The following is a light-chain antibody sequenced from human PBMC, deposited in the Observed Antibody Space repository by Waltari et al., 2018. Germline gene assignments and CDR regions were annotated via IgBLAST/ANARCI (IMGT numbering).Light chain of an antibody. CDR2: INSDGRH. V-gene: IGLV4-69*01. CDR3: QTWGTGIGV. J-gene: IGLJ2*01. CDR1: RGPRSYA. Sequence: QLVLTHSPSASASLGASVKLTCTLSRGPRSYAIAWHQQQPEKGPRYLMKINSDGRHSKGDGIPDRFSGSSSGAERYLTISSLQSEDEADYYCQTWGTGIGVFGGGTKLTVL.